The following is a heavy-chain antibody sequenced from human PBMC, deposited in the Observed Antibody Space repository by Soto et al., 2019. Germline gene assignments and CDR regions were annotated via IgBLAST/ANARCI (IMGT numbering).Heavy chain of an antibody. CDR2: VSGSNGNT. D-gene: IGHD3-16*01. Sequence: QVQLVQSEAEVKKPGASVKVSCEASGYTFINHGISWVRQAPGQGLEWMGWVSGSNGNTKYAQKFQGRVTMTTETSTSTAHMALRNLRSDDTAVYFCARDLYPLADYFDTWGQGTLVTVSS. CDR3: ARDLYPLADYFDT. J-gene: IGHJ4*02. CDR1: GYTFINHG. V-gene: IGHV1-18*04.